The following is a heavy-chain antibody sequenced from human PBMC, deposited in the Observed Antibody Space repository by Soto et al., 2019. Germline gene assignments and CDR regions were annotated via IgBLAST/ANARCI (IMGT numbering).Heavy chain of an antibody. CDR2: INPSGGRT. D-gene: IGHD2-15*01. CDR3: ARDGCVTRICNGGGNWFDP. Sequence: ASVKVSCKSSGYTFSNYYIHWVRQAPGQGLEWMGIINPSGGRTTYAQKFQGRVTMTRDTSTSTVYMELTSLRSDDTAVYYCARDGCVTRICNGGGNWFDPWGQGTLVSVSS. V-gene: IGHV1-46*01. CDR1: GYTFSNYY. J-gene: IGHJ5*02.